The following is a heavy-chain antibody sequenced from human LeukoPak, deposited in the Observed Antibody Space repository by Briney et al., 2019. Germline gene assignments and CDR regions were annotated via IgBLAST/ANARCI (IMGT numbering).Heavy chain of an antibody. D-gene: IGHD6-13*01. CDR2: INHSGST. V-gene: IGHV4-34*01. Sequence: SETLSLTCAVYGGSFSGYYWSWIRQPPGKGLEWIGEINHSGSTNYNPSLKSRVTISVDTSKNQFSLKLSPVTAADTAVYYCARAYSSSWYVWYYFDYWGQGTLVTVSS. J-gene: IGHJ4*02. CDR1: GGSFSGYY. CDR3: ARAYSSSWYVWYYFDY.